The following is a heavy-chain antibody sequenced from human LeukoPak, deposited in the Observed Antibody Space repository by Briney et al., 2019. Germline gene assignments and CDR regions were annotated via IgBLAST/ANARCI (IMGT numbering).Heavy chain of an antibody. D-gene: IGHD2-2*01. V-gene: IGHV3-30*02. CDR1: GFTFSSYG. CDR3: AKGSSSSRPYYFDY. J-gene: IGHJ4*02. CDR2: IRYDGSNK. Sequence: GGSLRLSCAASGFTFSSYGMHWVRQAPGKGLEWVAFIRYDGSNKYYADSVKGRFTISRDNSKNTLHLQMNSLRADDTAVYYCAKGSSSSRPYYFDYWGQGTLVTVSS.